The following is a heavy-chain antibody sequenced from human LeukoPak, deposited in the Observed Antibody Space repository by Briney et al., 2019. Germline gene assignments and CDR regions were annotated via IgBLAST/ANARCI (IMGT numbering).Heavy chain of an antibody. CDR3: ARGPPYFMTTFGGVIGYYYGMDV. CDR2: INHSGST. CDR1: GGSFSGYY. J-gene: IGHJ6*02. Sequence: SETLSLTCAVYGGSFSGYYWSWIRQPPGKGLEWIGEINHSGSTNYNPSLKSRVTISVDTSKNQFSLKLSSVTAADTAVYYCARGPPYFMTTFGGVIGYYYGMDVWGQGTTVTVSS. V-gene: IGHV4-34*01. D-gene: IGHD3-16*02.